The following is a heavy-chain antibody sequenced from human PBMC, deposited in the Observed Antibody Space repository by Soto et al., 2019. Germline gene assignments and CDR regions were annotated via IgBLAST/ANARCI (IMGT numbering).Heavy chain of an antibody. V-gene: IGHV1-46*01. J-gene: IGHJ6*02. D-gene: IGHD6-13*01. CDR3: ARERGSSSWRGYGMDV. CDR2: INPSGGST. Sequence: ASVKVSCKASGYTFTSYYMHWVRQAPGQGLEWMGIINPSGGSTSYAQKFQGRVTMTRDTSTSTVYMELSSLRSEDTAVYYCARERGSSSWRGYGMDVWGQGTTVTVSS. CDR1: GYTFTSYY.